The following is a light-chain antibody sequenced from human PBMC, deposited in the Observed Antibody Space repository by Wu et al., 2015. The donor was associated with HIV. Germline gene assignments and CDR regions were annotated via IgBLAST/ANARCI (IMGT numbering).Light chain of an antibody. V-gene: IGKV3-15*01. Sequence: EIMMSQSPVTLSVSPGERATLSCRASQSIRSDLAWYQKKPGQAPRLLIYAASTRATGIPARFSGSGSGTEFTLTISALQSEDFAVYYCQQYNTRTWSFGHGTRGGSQT. CDR2: AAS. CDR1: QSIRSD. CDR3: QQYNTRTWS. J-gene: IGKJ1*01.